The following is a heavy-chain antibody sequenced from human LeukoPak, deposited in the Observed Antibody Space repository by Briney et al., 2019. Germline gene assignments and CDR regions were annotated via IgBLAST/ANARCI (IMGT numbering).Heavy chain of an antibody. J-gene: IGHJ4*02. CDR3: AREHNGGWFDY. D-gene: IGHD6-19*01. V-gene: IGHV3-30-3*01. Sequence: GGSLRLSCAASGFTFSIYNIHWVRQAPGKGLEWVAVISYDGNNVFYADSVKGRFTISRDTSKKTLYLQMNSLRPEDTAVYYCAREHNGGWFDYWGQGTLVTVSS. CDR2: ISYDGNNV. CDR1: GFTFSIYN.